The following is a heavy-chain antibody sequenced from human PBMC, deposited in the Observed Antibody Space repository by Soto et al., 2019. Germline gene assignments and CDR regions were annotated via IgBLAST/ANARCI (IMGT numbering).Heavy chain of an antibody. CDR2: IYYSGYT. CDR1: GGSISSSSYY. D-gene: IGHD3-16*01. J-gene: IGHJ6*02. Sequence: SETLSLTCTVSGGSISSSSYYWGWIRQPPGKGLEWIGSIYYSGYTYYNPSLKSRVTISVDTSRNQFSLKLSSVTAADTAVYYCARHDGPLYVGYYYDMDVWGQGTTVTVSS. V-gene: IGHV4-39*01. CDR3: ARHDGPLYVGYYYDMDV.